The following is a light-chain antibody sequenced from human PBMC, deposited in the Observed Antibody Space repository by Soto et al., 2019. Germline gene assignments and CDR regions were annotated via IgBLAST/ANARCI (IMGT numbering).Light chain of an antibody. J-gene: IGKJ1*01. CDR3: QQYNNYWT. CDR1: QSISYW. Sequence: DIQMTQSPSTLSASVGDRVTITCRASQSISYWLAWYQQKPGKAPNLLNYKASSLKSGVPSRFTCSGSGTEFTLTISSLQPDDFATYYCQQYNNYWTFGQGSKVEIK. CDR2: KAS. V-gene: IGKV1-5*03.